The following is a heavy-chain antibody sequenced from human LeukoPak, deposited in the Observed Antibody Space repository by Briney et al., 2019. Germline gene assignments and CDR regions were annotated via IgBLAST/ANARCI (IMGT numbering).Heavy chain of an antibody. CDR2: ISGSGGST. J-gene: IGHJ4*02. D-gene: IGHD3-10*01. CDR3: AKDFVRLNYYGSGSYADY. V-gene: IGHV3-23*01. Sequence: PGGSLRLSCAASGFTFSSYAMSWVRQAPGKGLEWVSAISGSGGSTYYADSVKGRFTISRDNSKNTLYLQMNSLRAEDTAVYYCAKDFVRLNYYGSGSYADYWGQGTLVTVSS. CDR1: GFTFSSYA.